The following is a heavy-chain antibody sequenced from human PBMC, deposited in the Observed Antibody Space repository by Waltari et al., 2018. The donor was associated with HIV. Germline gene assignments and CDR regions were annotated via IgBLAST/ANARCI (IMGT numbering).Heavy chain of an antibody. V-gene: IGHV3-7*01. CDR1: GFTFGRCW. J-gene: IGHJ4*02. Sequence: EVQLVESGGGLVQPGGSLRLSCAASGFTFGRCWRSGVRQAPGKGLEWVANIKQDGSEKDYVYSVKGRFTISRDNAKNSLFLQMNYLRAEDTAVYYCARDFWSGYSLYLDQWGQGILVTVSS. CDR2: IKQDGSEK. CDR3: ARDFWSGYSLYLDQ. D-gene: IGHD3-3*01.